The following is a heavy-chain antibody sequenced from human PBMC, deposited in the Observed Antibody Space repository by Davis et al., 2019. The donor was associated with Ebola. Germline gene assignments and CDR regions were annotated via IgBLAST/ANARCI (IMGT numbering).Heavy chain of an antibody. J-gene: IGHJ4*01. D-gene: IGHD3-10*01. CDR1: GYTFTGYY. CDR2: INTNSGGT. V-gene: IGHV1-2*06. CDR3: ARGKLLWFGELSSWYFDY. Sequence: AASVKVSCKASGYTFTGYYMHWVRQAPGQGLEWMGRINTNSGGTNYAQKFQGRVTMTRDTSISTAYMELSRLISDDTAVYYCARGKLLWFGELSSWYFDYWGHGTLVTVSS.